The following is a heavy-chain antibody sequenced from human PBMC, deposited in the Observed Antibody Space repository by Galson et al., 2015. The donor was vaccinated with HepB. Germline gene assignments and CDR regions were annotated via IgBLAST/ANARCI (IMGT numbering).Heavy chain of an antibody. CDR1: GFTFSRYN. CDR2: INGSSTYI. Sequence: SLRLSCAASGFTFSRYNMNWVRQAPGKGLEWVSSINGSSTYIDYTDSVRGLTISRDNAKNSLYLQMDSLRAEDTAVYYCARGGSGNSFDYWGQGTLVTVSS. D-gene: IGHD3-16*01. V-gene: IGHV3-21*01. CDR3: ARGGSGNSFDY. J-gene: IGHJ4*02.